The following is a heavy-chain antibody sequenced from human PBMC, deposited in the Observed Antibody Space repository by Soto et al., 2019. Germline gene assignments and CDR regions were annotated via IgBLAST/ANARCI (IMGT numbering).Heavy chain of an antibody. CDR2: IYYSGST. CDR3: ARGVTYNWNYGVFSGYFDY. CDR1: GGSISSYY. D-gene: IGHD1-7*01. Sequence: PSETLSLTCTVSGGSISSYYWSWIRQPPGKGLEWIGYIYYSGSTNYNPSLKSRVTISVDTSKNQFSLKLSSVTAADTAVFYSARGVTYNWNYGVFSGYFDYWGQGTLVTVSS. V-gene: IGHV4-59*01. J-gene: IGHJ4*02.